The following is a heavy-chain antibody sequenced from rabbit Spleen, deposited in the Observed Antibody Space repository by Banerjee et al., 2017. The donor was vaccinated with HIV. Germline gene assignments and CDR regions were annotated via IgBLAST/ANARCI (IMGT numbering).Heavy chain of an antibody. CDR2: INSFSGRP. Sequence: QEQLVESGGGLVQPGGSLKLSCKASGFDFSDYGMSWVRQAPGKGLEWIACINSFSGRPVYATWVNGRFTISKASWTTVTLHMTGLTAADTATYFCAKDMGVAAGYFFNLWGPGTLVTVS. V-gene: IGHV1S45*01. J-gene: IGHJ4*01. D-gene: IGHD4-1*01. CDR3: AKDMGVAAGYFFNL. CDR1: GFDFSDYG.